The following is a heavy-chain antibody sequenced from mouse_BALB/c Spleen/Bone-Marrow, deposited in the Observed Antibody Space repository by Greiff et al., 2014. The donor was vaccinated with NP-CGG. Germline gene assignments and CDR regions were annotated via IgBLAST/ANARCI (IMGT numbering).Heavy chain of an antibody. Sequence: QVQLKQSGAEVVKPGASVKVSCKASGYTFTNYWMQWIGEIEPSDSYTNYNQDFKGKATLTVDKSSSTAYMQLSSLTSEDSAVYYCARGRTTVVSDYWGQGTSLTVSS. CDR2: IEPSDSYT. CDR3: ARGRTTVVSDY. CDR1: GYTFTNYW. D-gene: IGHD1-1*01. J-gene: IGHJ2*02. V-gene: IGHV1-69*02.